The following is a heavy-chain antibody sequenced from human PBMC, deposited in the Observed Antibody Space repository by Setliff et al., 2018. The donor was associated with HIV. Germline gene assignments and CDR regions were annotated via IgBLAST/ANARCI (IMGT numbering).Heavy chain of an antibody. J-gene: IGHJ6*03. D-gene: IGHD1-1*01. CDR1: GFTFTSYS. CDR2: ISYDGSTK. V-gene: IGHV3-30*01. Sequence: AGGSLRLSCAASGFTFTSYSMHWVRQAPGKGLEWVAVISYDGSTKYYADSVKGRFTISTDNSKNTLFLQMNSLRADDTAVYYCARAFCTAGTTQCYYYMDVWGKGTTVTVSS. CDR3: ARAFCTAGTTQCYYYMDV.